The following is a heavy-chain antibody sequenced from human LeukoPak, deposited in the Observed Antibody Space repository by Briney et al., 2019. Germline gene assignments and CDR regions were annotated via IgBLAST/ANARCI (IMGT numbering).Heavy chain of an antibody. CDR2: IYSGGST. V-gene: IGHV3-53*04. D-gene: IGHD6-19*01. CDR3: ARDGMDSSGWYLWFDP. Sequence: PGGSLRLSCAASGFTFSSYAMNWVRQAPGKGLEWVSVIYSGGSTYYADSVKGRFTISRHNSKNTLYLQMNSLRAEDTAVYYCARDGMDSSGWYLWFDPWGQGTLVTVSS. CDR1: GFTFSSYA. J-gene: IGHJ5*02.